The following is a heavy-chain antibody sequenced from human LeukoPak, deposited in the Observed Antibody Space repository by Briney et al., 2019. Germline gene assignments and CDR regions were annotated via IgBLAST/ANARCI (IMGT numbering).Heavy chain of an antibody. V-gene: IGHV3-30*03. D-gene: IGHD5-18*01. CDR2: ISYDGSIK. J-gene: IGHJ4*02. CDR3: ASTRDTATNNFDY. CDR1: GFTFSNYW. Sequence: PGGSLRLSCAASGFTFSNYWMSWVRRAPGKGLEWVSVISYDGSIKYYADSVKGRFTISRDSSKNTLYLQMNSLRAEDTAVYYCASTRDTATNNFDYWGRGTLVTVSS.